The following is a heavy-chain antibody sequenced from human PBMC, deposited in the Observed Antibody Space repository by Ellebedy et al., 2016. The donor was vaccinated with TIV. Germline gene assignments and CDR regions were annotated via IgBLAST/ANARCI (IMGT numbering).Heavy chain of an antibody. CDR1: GFTFSSYA. CDR2: ISGSGGST. Sequence: GGSLRLSCAASGFTFSSYAMSWVRQAPGKGLEWVSAISGSGGSTYYADSVKGRFTISRDNSKNTLYLQMNSLRAEDTAVYYCAKGIFVIADDCSSTSCYKRVWGQGTTVTVSS. J-gene: IGHJ6*02. V-gene: IGHV3-23*01. D-gene: IGHD2-2*02. CDR3: AKGIFVIADDCSSTSCYKRV.